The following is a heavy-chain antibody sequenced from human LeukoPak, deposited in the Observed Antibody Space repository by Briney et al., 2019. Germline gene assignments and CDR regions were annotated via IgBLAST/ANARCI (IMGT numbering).Heavy chain of an antibody. J-gene: IGHJ4*02. CDR1: GYTFTSYY. CDR2: LNPSVGST. V-gene: IGHV1-46*01. CDR3: ARGYAPGASDY. D-gene: IGHD3-16*01. Sequence: AASVKVSSKASGYTFTSYYMHWVRQAPGQGLEWVGILNPSVGSTTYAQKFQGRVTLTRDTSTSTVYMDLSSLRSEDTAVYYCARGYAPGASDYWGQGTLVTVSS.